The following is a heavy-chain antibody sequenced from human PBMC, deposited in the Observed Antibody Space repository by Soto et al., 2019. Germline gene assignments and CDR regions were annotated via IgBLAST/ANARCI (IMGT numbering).Heavy chain of an antibody. D-gene: IGHD3-22*01. CDR3: AKDYYDSSGPDY. Sequence: WVSLRLSCAASGITFDYYATHWVCQAHGKGLEWVSLISWDGGSTYYAASVKSRFTISRDNSKNSLYLQMNSLRAEDTALYYCAKDYYDSSGPDYWGQRTLVTVSS. CDR2: ISWDGGST. J-gene: IGHJ4*02. V-gene: IGHV3-43D*04. CDR1: GITFDYYA.